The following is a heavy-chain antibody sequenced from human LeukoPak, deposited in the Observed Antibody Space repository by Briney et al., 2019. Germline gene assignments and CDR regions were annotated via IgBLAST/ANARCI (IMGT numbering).Heavy chain of an antibody. CDR2: ISFDGRDS. CDR3: ARDHYWADYCINGVCQDTFDI. V-gene: IGHV3-30*04. J-gene: IGHJ3*02. Sequence: GGSLRLSCAASGFTFSSFAMHWVRQAPGKGLEWVAVISFDGRDSYYADSVRGRFTISRDNSRDMVYLQLNSLRPGDTAVYYCARDHYWADYCINGVCQDTFDIWGQGTMVTVSS. CDR1: GFTFSSFA. D-gene: IGHD2-8*01.